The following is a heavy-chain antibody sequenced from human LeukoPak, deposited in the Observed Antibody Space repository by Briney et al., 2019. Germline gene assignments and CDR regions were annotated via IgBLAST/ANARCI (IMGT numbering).Heavy chain of an antibody. J-gene: IGHJ4*02. D-gene: IGHD5-18*01. Sequence: SETLSLTCAVYGGSFSGYYWSWIRQPPGKGLEWIGEINHSGSTNYNPSLKSRVTISVDTSKNQFSLKLSSVTAADTAVYYCAREASGYSYGYGFDYWGQGTLVTVSS. CDR3: AREASGYSYGYGFDY. V-gene: IGHV4-34*01. CDR1: GGSFSGYY. CDR2: INHSGST.